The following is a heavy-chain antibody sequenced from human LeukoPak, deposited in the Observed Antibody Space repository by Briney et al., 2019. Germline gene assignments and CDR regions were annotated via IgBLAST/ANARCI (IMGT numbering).Heavy chain of an antibody. V-gene: IGHV1-69*06. CDR1: GGTFSSYA. D-gene: IGHD6-6*01. CDR2: IIPIFGTA. CDR3: ARVAVAARPYYYYMDV. Sequence: GASVKVSCKASGGTFSSYAISWVRQAPGQGLEWMGGIIPIFGTANYAQKFQGRVTITADKSTSTAYMELSSLRSEDTAVYYCARVAVAARPYYYYMDVWGKGTTVTVSS. J-gene: IGHJ6*03.